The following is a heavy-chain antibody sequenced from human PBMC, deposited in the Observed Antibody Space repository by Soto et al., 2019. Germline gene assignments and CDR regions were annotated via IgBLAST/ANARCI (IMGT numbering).Heavy chain of an antibody. V-gene: IGHV3-23*01. CDR1: GFTFRTYA. J-gene: IGHJ4*02. D-gene: IGHD1-7*01. Sequence: RGSLRLSCEAYGFTFRTYALSWGREAPGKGLEWVSAISANGQGIYYADSVRGRFTISRDNSKNTIFLHMDSLRAEDTAVYYCAKDRNYPRDQFHYWGQGTLVTVSS. CDR2: ISANGQGI. CDR3: AKDRNYPRDQFHY.